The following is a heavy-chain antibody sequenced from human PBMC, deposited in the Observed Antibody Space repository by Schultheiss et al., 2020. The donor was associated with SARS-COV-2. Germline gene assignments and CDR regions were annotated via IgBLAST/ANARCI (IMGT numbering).Heavy chain of an antibody. D-gene: IGHD3-16*01. V-gene: IGHV6-1*01. CDR1: GDSVSSNSAA. CDR3: ARGSYDYIWGSPNWFDP. CDR2: TYYRSKWYN. Sequence: SQTLSLTCAISGDSVSSNSAAWNWIRQSPSRGLEWLGRTYYRSKWYNDYAVSVKSRITINPDTSKNQFSLQLNSVTPEDTAVYYCARGSYDYIWGSPNWFDPWGQGTLVTVPQ. J-gene: IGHJ5*02.